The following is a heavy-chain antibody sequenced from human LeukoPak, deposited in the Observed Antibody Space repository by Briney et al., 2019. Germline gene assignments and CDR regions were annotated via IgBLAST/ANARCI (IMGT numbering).Heavy chain of an antibody. V-gene: IGHV4-30-4*01. CDR1: GVSITSGDYY. D-gene: IGHD3-22*01. CDR2: FYYSGST. Sequence: SETLSLTCAVSGVSITSGDYYWSWIRQPPGKGLEWIGYFYYSGSTSYCPSLKSRVTISADTSKNQFSLKLNSVTAADTAVYYCANSPMYYDTSGYSFLDDWGQGTLVTVSS. CDR3: ANSPMYYDTSGYSFLDD. J-gene: IGHJ4*02.